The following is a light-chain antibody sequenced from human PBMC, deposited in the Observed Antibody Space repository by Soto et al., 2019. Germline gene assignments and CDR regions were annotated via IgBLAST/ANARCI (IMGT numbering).Light chain of an antibody. CDR2: GAS. CDR1: QSISTTY. CDR3: QQYGSSPPWT. J-gene: IGKJ1*01. V-gene: IGKV3-20*01. Sequence: EIVLTQSPGTLSLSPGERATLSCRASQSISTTYLAWYQQKPGQAPRLLFYGASSRATDIPDRFSGSGSGTDFTLTISRLEPEDFAVYCCQQYGSSPPWTFGQGTKVEIK.